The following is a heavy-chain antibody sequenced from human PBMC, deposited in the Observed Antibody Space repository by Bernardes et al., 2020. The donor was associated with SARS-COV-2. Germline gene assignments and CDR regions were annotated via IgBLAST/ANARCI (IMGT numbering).Heavy chain of an antibody. V-gene: IGHV3-33*01. CDR3: ALLGPYDILTGYHGFDP. J-gene: IGHJ5*02. Sequence: GGSLRLSCAASGFTFSSYGMHWVRQAPGKGLEWVAVIWYDGSNKYYADSVKGRFTISRDNSKNTLYLQMNSLRAEDTAVYYCALLGPYDILTGYHGFDPWGQGTLVTVSS. CDR1: GFTFSSYG. CDR2: IWYDGSNK. D-gene: IGHD3-9*01.